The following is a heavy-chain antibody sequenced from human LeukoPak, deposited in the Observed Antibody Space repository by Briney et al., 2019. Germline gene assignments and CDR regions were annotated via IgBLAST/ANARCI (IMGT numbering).Heavy chain of an antibody. J-gene: IGHJ4*02. CDR2: INHSGLST. V-gene: IGHV1-46*01. CDR3: ARVQDYDDRSGCAGY. Sequence: GASVKVSFQASGYTFTSYYMHWVRQAPRQALAWMGIINHSGLSTSYAQTVHGRVTMTRDTLTHTVYIELSSLRSEDTAVYYCARVQDYDDRSGCAGYWGQGTLVTVSS. CDR1: GYTFTSYY. D-gene: IGHD3-22*01.